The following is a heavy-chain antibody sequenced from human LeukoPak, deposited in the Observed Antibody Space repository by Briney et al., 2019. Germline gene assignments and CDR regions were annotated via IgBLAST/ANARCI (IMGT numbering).Heavy chain of an antibody. Sequence: GGSLRLSCAASGFTFSDYWVSWLRQAPGKGLEWVAHTNEHGSDSYYVDSVKGRFTIPRDNAKNSLYLQMNSLRVEDTAVYYCASWRAISSEANWGQGTLVTVSS. J-gene: IGHJ4*02. V-gene: IGHV3-7*01. CDR2: TNEHGSDS. D-gene: IGHD6-6*01. CDR1: GFTFSDYW. CDR3: ASWRAISSEAN.